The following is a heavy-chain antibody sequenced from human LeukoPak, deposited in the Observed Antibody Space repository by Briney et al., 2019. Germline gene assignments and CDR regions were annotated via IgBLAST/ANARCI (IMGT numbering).Heavy chain of an antibody. J-gene: IGHJ4*02. CDR1: GGSISSYY. D-gene: IGHD2-15*01. CDR3: ARGYVVVVAATPLSAAFDY. V-gene: IGHV4-59*12. CDR2: IYYSGST. Sequence: SETLSLTCTVSGGSISSYYWSWIRQPPGKGLEWIGYIYYSGSTNYNPSLKSRVTISVDTSKNQFSLKLSSVTAADTAVYYCARGYVVVVAATPLSAAFDYWGQGTLVTVSS.